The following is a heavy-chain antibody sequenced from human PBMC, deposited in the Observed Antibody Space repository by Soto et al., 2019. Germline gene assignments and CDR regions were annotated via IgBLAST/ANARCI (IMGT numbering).Heavy chain of an antibody. Sequence: EVQLLESGGGLVQPGGSLRLSCAASGFTFSSYAMSWVRQAPGKGLEWVSAISGNGGSTYYADSVKGRFTISRDNSKNTLYLLMNSLRAQDTAVYYCAKDPDIVVVGWFAPWGQGTLVTVSS. CDR1: GFTFSSYA. D-gene: IGHD2-2*01. J-gene: IGHJ5*02. V-gene: IGHV3-23*01. CDR2: ISGNGGST. CDR3: AKDPDIVVVGWFAP.